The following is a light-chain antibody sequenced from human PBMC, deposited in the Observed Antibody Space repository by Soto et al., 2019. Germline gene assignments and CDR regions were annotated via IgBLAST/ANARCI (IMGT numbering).Light chain of an antibody. J-gene: IGKJ1*01. CDR1: RGIENF. CDR2: GAS. CDR3: QKYSKAPWT. Sequence: DIQMTQSPSAVSASVGDRVTITCRASRGIENFLAWYQQKPGKAPKLLIYGASTLQSGVSSRFRGSGSGTDFIPTINNLQPEDVATYYCQKYSKAPWTFGQGTKVDNK. V-gene: IGKV1-27*01.